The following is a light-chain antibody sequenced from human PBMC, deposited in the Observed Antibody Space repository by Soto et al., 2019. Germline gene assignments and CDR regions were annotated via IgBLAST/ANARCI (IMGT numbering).Light chain of an antibody. CDR2: GAS. CDR1: QSVSSSY. CDR3: QQYNYWIA. Sequence: EIVLTQSPGTLSLSPGERATLSCGASQSVSSSYLAWYQQKPGQAPRLLIYGASSRATGIPDRFSGSGSGTEFTLTISSLQSEDFAVYYCQQYNYWIAFGQGTRLEIK. J-gene: IGKJ5*01. V-gene: IGKV3-20*01.